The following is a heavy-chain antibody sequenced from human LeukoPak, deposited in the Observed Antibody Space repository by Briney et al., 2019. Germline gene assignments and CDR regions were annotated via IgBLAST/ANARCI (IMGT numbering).Heavy chain of an antibody. Sequence: GGSLRPSCAASGFTFSNYWMNWVRQAPGKGLEWVAIIKRDGSEKYYVDSVKGRFTISRDNAKNSLYLQMSSLRAEDTAVYYCARDPSRGYTYGYGDYWGQGILVTVSS. CDR1: GFTFSNYW. CDR2: IKRDGSEK. CDR3: ARDPSRGYTYGYGDY. V-gene: IGHV3-7*01. J-gene: IGHJ4*02. D-gene: IGHD5-18*01.